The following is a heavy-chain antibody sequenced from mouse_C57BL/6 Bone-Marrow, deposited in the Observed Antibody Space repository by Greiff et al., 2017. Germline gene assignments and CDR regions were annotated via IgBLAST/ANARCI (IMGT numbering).Heavy chain of an antibody. Sequence: DVMLVESGGDLVKPGGSLKLSCAASGFTFSSYGMSWVRQTPDKRLEWVATISSGGSYTYYPDSVKGRFTISRDNAKNTLYLQMSSLKSEDTAMYYCARRDYSNYEGAMDYWGQGTSGTVSS. CDR2: ISSGGSYT. CDR1: GFTFSSYG. D-gene: IGHD2-5*01. CDR3: ARRDYSNYEGAMDY. J-gene: IGHJ4*01. V-gene: IGHV5-6*02.